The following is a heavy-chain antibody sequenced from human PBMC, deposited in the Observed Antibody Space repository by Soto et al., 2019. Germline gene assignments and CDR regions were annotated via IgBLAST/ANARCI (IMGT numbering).Heavy chain of an antibody. D-gene: IGHD3-22*01. Sequence: GGSLRLSCAASGFTFSSYAMSWVRQAPGKGLEWVSAISGSGGSTYYADSVKGRFTISRDNSKNTLYLQMNSLRAEDTAVYYCARGDYYDSSGYYFGPFDYWGQGTLVTVSS. CDR2: ISGSGGST. J-gene: IGHJ4*02. CDR1: GFTFSSYA. CDR3: ARGDYYDSSGYYFGPFDY. V-gene: IGHV3-23*01.